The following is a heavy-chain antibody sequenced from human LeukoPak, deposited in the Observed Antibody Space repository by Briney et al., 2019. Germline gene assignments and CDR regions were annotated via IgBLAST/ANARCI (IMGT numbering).Heavy chain of an antibody. CDR1: GGSISSYY. J-gene: IGHJ4*02. CDR3: ARRMYGSSFDY. Sequence: PSETLSLTCTVSGGSISSYYWTWIRQPPGKALEWIGYIYYSVSTNYNPSLKSRVTISVDTSENQFSLKLTSVTAADTAVYYCARRMYGSSFDYWGQGTLVTVSS. D-gene: IGHD6-6*01. CDR2: IYYSVST. V-gene: IGHV4-59*08.